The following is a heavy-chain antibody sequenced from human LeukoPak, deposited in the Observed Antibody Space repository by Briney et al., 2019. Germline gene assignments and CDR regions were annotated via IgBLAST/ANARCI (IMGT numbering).Heavy chain of an antibody. Sequence: SETLSLTCTVSGDSITTPYYWGWIRPSPGEGLEWIGSIFHSGNTYYSPSLKSRVTISIDTSKNQFSLRLNSVTAADTAVYYCARPGESSGYMWFYWGQGTLVTVSS. D-gene: IGHD3-22*01. CDR2: IFHSGNT. CDR1: GDSITTPYY. CDR3: ARPGESSGYMWFY. V-gene: IGHV4-38-2*02. J-gene: IGHJ4*02.